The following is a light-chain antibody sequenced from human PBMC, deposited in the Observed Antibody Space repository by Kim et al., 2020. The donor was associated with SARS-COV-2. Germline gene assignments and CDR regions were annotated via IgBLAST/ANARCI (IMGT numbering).Light chain of an antibody. J-gene: IGLJ2*01. CDR2: ETD. CDR1: SSNIGGNS. Sequence: ELTQPPSASGAPGQGVTISCSGRSSNIGGNSVTWYQHLPGTAPKLLIYETDQRPSGVPDRFSASKSRTSASLAISGLQSADEADYYCATWDDDLNSVLFGGGTQLTVL. CDR3: ATWDDDLNSVL. V-gene: IGLV1-44*01.